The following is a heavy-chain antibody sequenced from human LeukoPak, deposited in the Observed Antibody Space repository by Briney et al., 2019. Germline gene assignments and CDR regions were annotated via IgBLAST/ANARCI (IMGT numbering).Heavy chain of an antibody. J-gene: IGHJ6*02. CDR3: AKDTSAYYYGMDV. Sequence: PGGSLRLSCAASGFTFSSYAMHWVRQAPGKGLEWVAVISYDGSNKYYADSVKGRFTISRDNSKNTLHLQMNSLRPEDTAMYYCAKDTSAYYYGMDVWGQGTTVTVSS. V-gene: IGHV3-30-3*01. CDR2: ISYDGSNK. CDR1: GFTFSSYA.